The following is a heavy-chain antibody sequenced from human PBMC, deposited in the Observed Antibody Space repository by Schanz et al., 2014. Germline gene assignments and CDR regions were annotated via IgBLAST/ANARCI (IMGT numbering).Heavy chain of an antibody. CDR2: ISWNSGSI. Sequence: EVQLVESGGGLVQPGRSLRLSCAASGFTFDDYAMHWVRQAPGKGLEWVSGISWNSGSIGYEDSVKGRFTISRDTSKSTLYLQMNRLRAEDTAVYHCAARSRGLTFYFDSWGQGTLVTVSS. V-gene: IGHV3-9*01. D-gene: IGHD3-10*01. CDR1: GFTFDDYA. J-gene: IGHJ4*02. CDR3: AARSRGLTFYFDS.